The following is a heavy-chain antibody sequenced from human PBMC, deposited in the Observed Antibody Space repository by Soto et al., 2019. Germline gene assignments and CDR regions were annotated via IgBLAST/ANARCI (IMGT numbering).Heavy chain of an antibody. Sequence: ASVKVSCKASGGTFSSYAISWVRQAPGQGLEWMGGIIPIFGTANYAQKFQGRVTITADESTSTAYMELSSLRSEDTAVYYCARVGRGYEYYFDYWGQGTLVTVSS. V-gene: IGHV1-69*13. J-gene: IGHJ4*02. CDR3: ARVGRGYEYYFDY. CDR1: GGTFSSYA. D-gene: IGHD5-12*01. CDR2: IIPIFGTA.